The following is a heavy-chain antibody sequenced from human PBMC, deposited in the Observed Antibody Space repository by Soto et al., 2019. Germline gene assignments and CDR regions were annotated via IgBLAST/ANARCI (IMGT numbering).Heavy chain of an antibody. CDR1: GFIFGSYS. CDR3: ARVQRATANSFDY. J-gene: IGHJ4*02. CDR2: ISSSSSII. D-gene: IGHD5-12*01. Sequence: EVQLVESGGGLVKPGGSLRLSCAASGFIFGSYSMNWVRQAPGKGLQWMSSISSSSSIIYYADSVKGRFTISRDNAKNLLYLQMNSLRAEDTAISYCARVQRATANSFDYWGQGTLVTVSS. V-gene: IGHV3-21*06.